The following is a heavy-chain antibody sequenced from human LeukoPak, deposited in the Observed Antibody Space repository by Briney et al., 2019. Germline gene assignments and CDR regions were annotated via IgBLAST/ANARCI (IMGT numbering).Heavy chain of an antibody. CDR1: GDTFNVYY. Sequence: ASVKVSCKASGDTFNVYYMHWVRQAPGQGLEGMGWINLNSGGTKYPQKFQDRINMTRDTSIKTAYMELSWLKSDDTAVYYCARLNRDDYKYYDQWGQGTLVTVSS. D-gene: IGHD5-24*01. CDR3: ARLNRDDYKYYDQ. V-gene: IGHV1-2*02. J-gene: IGHJ4*02. CDR2: INLNSGGT.